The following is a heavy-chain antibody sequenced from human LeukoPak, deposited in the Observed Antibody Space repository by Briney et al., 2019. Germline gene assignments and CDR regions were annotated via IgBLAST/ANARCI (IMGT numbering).Heavy chain of an antibody. Sequence: PGGSLRLSCAASGFTFSSYGMHWVRRAPGKGLEWVAVISYDGSNKYYADSVKGRLTISRDNSKNTLYLQMNSLRAEDTAVYYCAKGVGVVVAATFTYWGQGTLVTVSS. CDR3: AKGVGVVVAATFTY. CDR1: GFTFSSYG. CDR2: ISYDGSNK. D-gene: IGHD2-15*01. J-gene: IGHJ4*02. V-gene: IGHV3-30*18.